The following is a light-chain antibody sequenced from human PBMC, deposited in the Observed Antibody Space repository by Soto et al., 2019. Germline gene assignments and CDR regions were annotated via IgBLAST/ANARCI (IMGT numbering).Light chain of an antibody. CDR3: QQHNDYAT. J-gene: IGKJ2*01. CDR2: DAS. CDR1: QSIGGW. V-gene: IGKV1-5*01. Sequence: DFQMTQSPPTLSASVGDRVTLTCRASQSIGGWLAWYQQRPGKAPKLLIYDASTLASGVPSRFTGSGSGTHFPPPIDNLQPDDAATYYCQQHNDYATFGQGT.